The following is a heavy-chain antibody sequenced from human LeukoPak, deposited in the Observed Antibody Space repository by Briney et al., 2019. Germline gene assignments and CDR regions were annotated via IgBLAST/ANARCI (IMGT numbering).Heavy chain of an antibody. V-gene: IGHV3-11*01. Sequence: KPGGSLRLSCAASGSTFSDYYMSWIRQAPGKGLEWVSYISSSGSTIYYADSVKGRFTISRDNAKNSLYLQMNSLRAEDTAVYYCAKDDYVWGSYRHFDYWGQGTLVTVSS. CDR2: ISSSGSTI. CDR3: AKDDYVWGSYRHFDY. CDR1: GSTFSDYY. J-gene: IGHJ4*02. D-gene: IGHD3-16*02.